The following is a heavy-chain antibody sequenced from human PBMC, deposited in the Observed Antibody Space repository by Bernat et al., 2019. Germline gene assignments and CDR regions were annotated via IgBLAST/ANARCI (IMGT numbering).Heavy chain of an antibody. D-gene: IGHD1-26*01. J-gene: IGHJ4*02. V-gene: IGHV3-66*01. Sequence: EVQLVESGGGLVQPGGSLRLSCAASGFTVSKYYMTWVRQAPGKGLEWVSVIYSGGGTYNADSVKGRFTISRDNIKNILYLQMNSLRVEDTAVYYCARATTWESRLDYWGQGTLVTVSS. CDR3: ARATTWESRLDY. CDR1: GFTVSKYY. CDR2: IYSGGGT.